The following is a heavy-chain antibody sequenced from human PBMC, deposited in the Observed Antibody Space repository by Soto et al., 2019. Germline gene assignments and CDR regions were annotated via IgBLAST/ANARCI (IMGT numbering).Heavy chain of an antibody. CDR1: GFTFSSYG. Sequence: QVQLVESGGGVVQPGRSLRLSCAASGFTFSSYGMHWVRQAPGKGLEWVAVIWYDGSNKYYADSVKGRFTISTDNSKNSLYLQMISLRAEDTAVYYCARGTIFGVVIQASFSYWGQGTLVTVSS. CDR2: IWYDGSNK. D-gene: IGHD3-3*01. CDR3: ARGTIFGVVIQASFSY. V-gene: IGHV3-33*01. J-gene: IGHJ4*02.